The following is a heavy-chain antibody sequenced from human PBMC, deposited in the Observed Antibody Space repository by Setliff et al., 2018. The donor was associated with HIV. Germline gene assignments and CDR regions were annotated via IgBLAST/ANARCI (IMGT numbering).Heavy chain of an antibody. J-gene: IGHJ6*03. CDR2: TNPSGST. CDR1: VGSXSGHY. D-gene: IGHD1-26*01. Sequence: SXTLSXXXAVYVGSXSGHYWIWIRQPPGKGLEWIGETNPSGSTKYNPSLKSRVTISVDRSKNQFSLKLTSVTAADTAVYYCAKGQDLGATWTGYYYYYMDVWGKGTTVTVSS. V-gene: IGHV4-34*01. CDR3: AKGQDLGATWTGYYYYYMDV.